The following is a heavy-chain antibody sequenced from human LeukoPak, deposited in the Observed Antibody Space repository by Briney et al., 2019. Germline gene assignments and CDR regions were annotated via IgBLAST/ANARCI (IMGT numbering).Heavy chain of an antibody. CDR1: GFTVSSNY. Sequence: GGSLRLSCAASGFTVSSNYMNWVRQAPGRGLEWVSVIYSGGSTNYVDYVQGRFTISRYHTKNTLHLIMNSLTAEDTAVYFSARSKHPAVKDYYGLDVWGQGTTVTVSS. CDR3: ARSKHPAVKDYYGLDV. CDR2: IYSGGST. D-gene: IGHD6-19*01. J-gene: IGHJ6*02. V-gene: IGHV3-66*01.